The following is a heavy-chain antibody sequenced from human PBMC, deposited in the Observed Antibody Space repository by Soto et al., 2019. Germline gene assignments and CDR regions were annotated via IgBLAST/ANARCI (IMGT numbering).Heavy chain of an antibody. CDR2: VFWHDDK. J-gene: IGHJ4*02. V-gene: IGHV2-5*01. Sequence: QITLKESGPTLVKPTQTLTLTCTFSGFSFGVSGVGVGWIRQPPGKALEWLALVFWHDDKRYNPSLRSRLTITKDAPKNQVDLTMTNMDPLDTATYFFARAYTYDFDYWGQGTLVSVSS. CDR3: ARAYTYDFDY. CDR1: GFSFGVSGVG. D-gene: IGHD5-18*01.